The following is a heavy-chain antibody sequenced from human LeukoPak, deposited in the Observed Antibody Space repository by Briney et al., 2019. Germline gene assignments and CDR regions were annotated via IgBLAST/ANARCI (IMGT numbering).Heavy chain of an antibody. CDR3: ARLSINTAMVSHNWFDP. Sequence: GESLQISCKGSGYSFTSYWIGWVRQMPGKGLEWVGVIYPGDSDTRYSPSFQGQVTISADKSISTAYLQWSSLKASDTAMYYCARLSINTAMVSHNWFDPWGQGTLVTVSS. CDR1: GYSFTSYW. D-gene: IGHD5-18*01. J-gene: IGHJ5*02. V-gene: IGHV5-51*01. CDR2: IYPGDSDT.